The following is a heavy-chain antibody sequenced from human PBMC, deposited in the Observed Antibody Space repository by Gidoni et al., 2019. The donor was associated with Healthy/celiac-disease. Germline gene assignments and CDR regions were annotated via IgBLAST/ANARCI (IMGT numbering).Heavy chain of an antibody. Sequence: QVQLVQSGAEVKKTGASVTVSCKAYGYTFTGYYMHWVRQAPGKGLEWMGWINPNSGGTNYAQKFQGRVTMTRDTSISTAYMELSRLRSDDTAVYYCARDQWYYYDSSGYYFDYWGQGTLVTVSS. J-gene: IGHJ4*02. CDR1: GYTFTGYY. V-gene: IGHV1-2*02. D-gene: IGHD3-22*01. CDR2: INPNSGGT. CDR3: ARDQWYYYDSSGYYFDY.